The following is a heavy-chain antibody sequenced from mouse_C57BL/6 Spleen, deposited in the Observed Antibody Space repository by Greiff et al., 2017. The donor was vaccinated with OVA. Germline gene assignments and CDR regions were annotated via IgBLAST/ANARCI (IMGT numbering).Heavy chain of an antibody. D-gene: IGHD1-1*01. CDR3: TTDYGSSLPFDY. Sequence: VQLQQSGAELVRPGASVKLSCTASGFNIKDYYMHWVKQRPEQGLEWIGRIDPEDGDTEYDPKFQGKATMTADTSSNTAYLQLSSLTSEDTAVYYCTTDYGSSLPFDYWGQGTTLTVSS. J-gene: IGHJ2*01. CDR1: GFNIKDYY. CDR2: IDPEDGDT. V-gene: IGHV14-1*01.